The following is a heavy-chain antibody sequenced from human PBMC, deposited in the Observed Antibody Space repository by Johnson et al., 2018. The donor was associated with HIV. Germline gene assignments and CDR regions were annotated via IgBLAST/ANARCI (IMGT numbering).Heavy chain of an antibody. Sequence: VLLVESGGGLVKPGESLRLSCAASGFTFSDHWMYWVRQAPGKGLVWVSRIKTDGRGTNYADSVRGRFTISRDNSKNTLYLQMNSLRAEDTAVYYCAKDAPQEKAFDIWGQGTMVTVSS. J-gene: IGHJ3*02. CDR3: AKDAPQEKAFDI. CDR2: IKTDGRGT. CDR1: GFTFSDHW. V-gene: IGHV3-74*01. D-gene: IGHD5-24*01.